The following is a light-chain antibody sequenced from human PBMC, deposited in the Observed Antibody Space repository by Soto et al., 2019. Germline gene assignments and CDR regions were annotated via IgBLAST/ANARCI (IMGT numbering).Light chain of an antibody. CDR2: GAS. CDR3: QQYGSSGT. J-gene: IGKJ1*01. Sequence: EIELTQSPATLSLSPGERATLSCRASQSVSSFLVWYQQKPGQAPRLLIYGASNRATGIPDRFSGSGSGTDFTLTISRLEPEDFAVYYCQQYGSSGTFGQGTKVDI. V-gene: IGKV3-20*01. CDR1: QSVSSF.